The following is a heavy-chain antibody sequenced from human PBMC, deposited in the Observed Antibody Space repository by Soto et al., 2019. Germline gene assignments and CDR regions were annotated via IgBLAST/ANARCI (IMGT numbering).Heavy chain of an antibody. CDR3: AKDLAAYSSGWYANDY. V-gene: IGHV3-23*01. CDR1: GFTFSSYA. Sequence: EVQLLESGGGLVQPGGSLRLSCAASGFTFSSYALSWVRQAPGKGLEWVSAISSSGDFTYYADSVKGRFTISRDNSKNTLYLQMNSLRAEDTAVYYCAKDLAAYSSGWYANDYWGQGTLVTVSS. D-gene: IGHD6-19*01. J-gene: IGHJ4*02. CDR2: ISSSGDFT.